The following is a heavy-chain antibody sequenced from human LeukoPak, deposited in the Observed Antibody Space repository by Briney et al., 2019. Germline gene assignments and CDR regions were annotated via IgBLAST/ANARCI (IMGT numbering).Heavy chain of an antibody. D-gene: IGHD2-21*01. J-gene: IGHJ5*02. CDR1: GGSISSSSYY. CDR3: ASLLLAYCGGDCYHGVDP. CDR2: IYYSGST. Sequence: SETLSLTCTVSGGSISSSSYYWGWIRQPPGKGLEWIGSIYYSGSTYYNPSLKSRVTISVDTSKNQFSLKLSSVTAADTAVYYCASLLLAYCGGDCYHGVDPWGQGTLVTASS. V-gene: IGHV4-39*01.